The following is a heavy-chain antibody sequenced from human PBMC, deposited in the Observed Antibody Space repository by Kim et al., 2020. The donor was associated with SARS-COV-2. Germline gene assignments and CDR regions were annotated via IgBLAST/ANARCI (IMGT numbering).Heavy chain of an antibody. D-gene: IGHD3-10*01. J-gene: IGHJ6*02. V-gene: IGHV5-51*01. Sequence: DTRYSPSFQGQVTISADKSISTAYLQWSSLKASDTAMYYCARSQSGGMDVWGQGTTVTVSS. CDR2: DT. CDR3: ARSQSGGMDV.